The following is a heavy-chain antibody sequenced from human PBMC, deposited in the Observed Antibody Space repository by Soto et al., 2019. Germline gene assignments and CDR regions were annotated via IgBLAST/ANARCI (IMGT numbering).Heavy chain of an antibody. J-gene: IGHJ6*03. Sequence: SVKVSCKASGGTFSSYTISWVRQAPGQGLEWMGRIIPILGIANYAQKFQGRVTITADKSTSTAYMELSSLRSEDTAVYYCAREGPIVVVPAATSYYYYYYMDVWGKGTTVTVSS. CDR1: GGTFSSYT. V-gene: IGHV1-69*04. CDR3: AREGPIVVVPAATSYYYYYYMDV. D-gene: IGHD2-2*01. CDR2: IIPILGIA.